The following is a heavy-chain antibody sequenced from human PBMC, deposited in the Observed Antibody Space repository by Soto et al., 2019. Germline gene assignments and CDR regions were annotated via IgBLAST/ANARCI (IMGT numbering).Heavy chain of an antibody. D-gene: IGHD6-6*01. V-gene: IGHV3-33*01. CDR3: ARDHSSSGVY. CDR2: IWYDGSNK. J-gene: IGHJ4*02. Sequence: VGSLRLSCAASGFTFSSYGMHWVRPAPGKGLEWVAVIWYDGSNKYYADSVKGRFTISRDNSKNTLYLQMNSLRAEDTAVYYCARDHSSSGVYWGQGTLVTVSS. CDR1: GFTFSSYG.